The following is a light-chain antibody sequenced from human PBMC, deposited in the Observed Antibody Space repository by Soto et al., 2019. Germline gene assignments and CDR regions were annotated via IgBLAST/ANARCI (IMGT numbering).Light chain of an antibody. V-gene: IGKV3-20*01. J-gene: IGKJ4*01. CDR2: AAS. CDR3: QQYSTSPLT. Sequence: VLTQSQGTLSLSPGERATLSCRASQSFSTSYLAWYQQKPGQAPRLLIFAASSRASGIPDRFSGSGSGTDFTLTIDRLEPEDFAVYYCQQYSTSPLTFGGGTKVDIK. CDR1: QSFSTSY.